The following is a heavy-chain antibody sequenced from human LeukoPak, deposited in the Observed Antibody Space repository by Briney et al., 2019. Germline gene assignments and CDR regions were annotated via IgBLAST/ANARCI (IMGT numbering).Heavy chain of an antibody. CDR3: AKHSTVFGCIDY. J-gene: IGHJ4*02. CDR1: RFTLSTYG. CDR2: IRDDGSNK. D-gene: IGHD3-3*01. V-gene: IGHV3-30*02. Sequence: PGGSLRLSCAASRFTLSTYGMHWVRQAPGKGLEWVAFIRDDGSNKNYADSVKGRFTISRDNSKNTLYLQMNSLRAEDTAMYYCAKHSTVFGCIDYWGQGTLVTVSS.